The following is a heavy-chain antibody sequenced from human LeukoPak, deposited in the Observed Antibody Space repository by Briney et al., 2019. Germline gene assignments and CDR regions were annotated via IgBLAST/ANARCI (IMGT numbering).Heavy chain of an antibody. CDR3: AREDSAPDY. CDR2: INPSGDTT. Sequence: ASVKVSCKASGYTFTNYYMHWVRQAPGQGLEWMGVINPSGDTTTYAQRLQGRVTMTRDTSTTTLYMELSSLRPEDTAVYYCAREDSAPDYWGQGTLVTVSS. CDR1: GYTFTNYY. J-gene: IGHJ4*02. V-gene: IGHV1-46*01.